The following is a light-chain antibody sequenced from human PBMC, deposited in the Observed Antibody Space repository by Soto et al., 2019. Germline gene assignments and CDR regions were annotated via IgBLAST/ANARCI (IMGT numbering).Light chain of an antibody. CDR1: XSDVGVYNY. J-gene: IGLJ1*01. Sequence: GQSITVSCTGTXSDVGVYNYVSWYQQHPGKAPKLIIYEVSNRPSGVSNRFSGSKSGNTASLTISGLQAEDEADYYCNSYTTTRTYVFGSGTKLTVL. V-gene: IGLV2-14*01. CDR3: NSYTTTRTYV. CDR2: EVS.